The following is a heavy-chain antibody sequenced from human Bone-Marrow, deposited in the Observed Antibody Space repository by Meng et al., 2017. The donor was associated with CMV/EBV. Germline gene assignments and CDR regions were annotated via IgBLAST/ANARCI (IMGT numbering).Heavy chain of an antibody. J-gene: IGHJ4*02. V-gene: IGHV4-39*07. CDR2: IYYSGST. D-gene: IGHD5-24*01. CDR1: GGSISSSSYY. CDR3: ARKIEMATISGYFDH. Sequence: SETLSLTCTVSGGSISSSSYYWGWIRQPPGKGLEWIGSIYYSGSTYYNPSLKSRVTISVDTSKNQFSLKLSSVTAADTAVYYCARKIEMATISGYFDHWGQRTLVTVSS.